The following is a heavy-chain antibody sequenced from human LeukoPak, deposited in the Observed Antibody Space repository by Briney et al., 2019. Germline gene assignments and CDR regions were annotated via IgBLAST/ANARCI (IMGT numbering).Heavy chain of an antibody. V-gene: IGHV3-23*01. CDR3: AKDGQQLVLSWFDP. CDR1: GFTFNEHY. Sequence: PGGSLRLSCATSGFTFNEHYLGWVRQAPGKGLEWVSAISGSGGSTYYADSVKGRFTISRDNSKNTLYLQMNSLRAEDTAVYYCAKDGQQLVLSWFDPWGQGTLVTVSS. J-gene: IGHJ5*02. D-gene: IGHD6-13*01. CDR2: ISGSGGST.